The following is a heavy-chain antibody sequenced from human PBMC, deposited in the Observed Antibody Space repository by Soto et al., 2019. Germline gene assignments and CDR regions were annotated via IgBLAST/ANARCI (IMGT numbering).Heavy chain of an antibody. CDR1: GDSISSYY. V-gene: IGHV4-59*01. J-gene: IGHJ5*02. CDR3: ARDTMVRGVIITRWFDP. Sequence: PSETLSLTCTVSGDSISSYYWSWIRQPPGKGLEWIGYIYYSGSTNYNPSLKSRVTISVDTSKNQFSLKLSSVTAADTAVYYCARDTMVRGVIITRWFDPWGQGTLVTVSS. CDR2: IYYSGST. D-gene: IGHD3-10*01.